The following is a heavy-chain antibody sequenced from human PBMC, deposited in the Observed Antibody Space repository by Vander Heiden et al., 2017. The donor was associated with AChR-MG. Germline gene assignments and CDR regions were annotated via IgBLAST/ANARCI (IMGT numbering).Heavy chain of an antibody. D-gene: IGHD2-21*02. Sequence: EVQLLESGGGLVQPGGSLSLYCAASGFTFSNSAMSWVRQAPGKGLEWVSVISGSGASTYYADSVEGRFTISRDNSKNTLYLQMNSLRAEDTAVYYCAKGRSSWYSSFDYWGQGTLVTVSS. CDR1: GFTFSNSA. J-gene: IGHJ4*02. CDR3: AKGRSSWYSSFDY. V-gene: IGHV3-23*01. CDR2: ISGSGAST.